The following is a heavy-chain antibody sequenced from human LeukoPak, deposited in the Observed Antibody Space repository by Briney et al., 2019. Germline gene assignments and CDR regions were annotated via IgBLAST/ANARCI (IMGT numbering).Heavy chain of an antibody. Sequence: PGGSLRLSCAASGFTFSSYAMRWVRQAPGKGLEWVSAISGSGGSTYYADSVKGRFTISRDNSKNTLYLQMNSLRAEDTAVYYCAKSLSRLYYYYGMDVWGQGTTVTVSS. J-gene: IGHJ6*02. CDR2: ISGSGGST. CDR3: AKSLSRLYYYYGMDV. V-gene: IGHV3-23*01. D-gene: IGHD2/OR15-2a*01. CDR1: GFTFSSYA.